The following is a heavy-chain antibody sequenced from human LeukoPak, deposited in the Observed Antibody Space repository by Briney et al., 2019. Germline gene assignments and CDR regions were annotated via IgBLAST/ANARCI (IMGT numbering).Heavy chain of an antibody. J-gene: IGHJ6*03. CDR1: GYSFTSYW. Sequence: GESLKISCKGSGYSFTSYWIGWVRQMPGKGLEWMGIIYPGDSDTRYSPSFQDQVTISADKSISTAYLQWSSLKASDTAMYYCARRRIHCSSTSCYGAYYYYYMDVWGKGTTVTVSS. CDR3: ARRRIHCSSTSCYGAYYYYYMDV. V-gene: IGHV5-51*01. CDR2: IYPGDSDT. D-gene: IGHD2-2*01.